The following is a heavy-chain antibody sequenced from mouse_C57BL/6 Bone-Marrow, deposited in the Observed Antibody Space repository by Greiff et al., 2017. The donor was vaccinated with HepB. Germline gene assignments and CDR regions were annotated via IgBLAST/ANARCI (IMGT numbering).Heavy chain of an antibody. V-gene: IGHV14-4*01. D-gene: IGHD1-1*01. Sequence: VQLQQSGAELVRPGASVKLSCTASGFNIKDDYMHWVKQRPEQGLEWIGWIDPENGDTEYASKFQGKATITADTSSNTAYLQLSSLTSEDTAVYYCTTVITTVVPYYFDYWGQGTTLTVSS. J-gene: IGHJ2*01. CDR3: TTVITTVVPYYFDY. CDR2: IDPENGDT. CDR1: GFNIKDDY.